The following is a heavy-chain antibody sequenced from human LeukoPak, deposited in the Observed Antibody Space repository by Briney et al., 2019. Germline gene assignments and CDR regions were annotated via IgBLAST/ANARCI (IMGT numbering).Heavy chain of an antibody. CDR1: GFPFNSYI. J-gene: IGHJ4*02. CDR3: ARFNGSGETCYSVDF. V-gene: IGHV3-21*01. CDR2: MSRGSRYK. Sequence: GGPLSLSCVVSGFPFNSYIMTWVRQAPGRGLQWVSSMSRGSRYKFYGDSVKGRFTIARDNAKSSLFLHMNSLRVEDTALYYCARFNGSGETCYSVDFWGQGTLVTVSS. D-gene: IGHD2-15*01.